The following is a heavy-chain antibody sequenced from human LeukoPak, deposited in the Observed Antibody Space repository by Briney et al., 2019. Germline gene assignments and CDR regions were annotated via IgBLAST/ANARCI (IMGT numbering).Heavy chain of an antibody. J-gene: IGHJ4*02. V-gene: IGHV3-23*01. CDR3: AKEWGLWFGDQGVDY. Sequence: GGSLRLSCAASGFTFRIFPMGWVRQAPGKGLHWVSAISAGADVTFYADSVKGRFTISRDNSKNTLYLQMNSLRAEDTAVYYCAKEWGLWFGDQGVDYWGQGTLVTVSS. CDR1: GFTFRIFP. CDR2: ISAGADVT. D-gene: IGHD3-10*01.